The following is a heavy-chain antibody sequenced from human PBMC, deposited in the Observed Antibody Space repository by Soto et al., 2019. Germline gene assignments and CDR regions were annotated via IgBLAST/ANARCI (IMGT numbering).Heavy chain of an antibody. V-gene: IGHV3-33*01. CDR2: MWYDGSNK. J-gene: IGHJ4*02. CDR1: GFTFSSYG. D-gene: IGHD1-26*01. CDR3: ARDSLSGTYYLDY. Sequence: GGSLRLSCAASGFTFSSYGMHWVRQAPGKGLEWVAVMWYDGSNKYYADSVKGRFTISRDNSKDTLYLQMNSLRAEDTAVYYCARDSLSGTYYLDYWGQGTLVTVSS.